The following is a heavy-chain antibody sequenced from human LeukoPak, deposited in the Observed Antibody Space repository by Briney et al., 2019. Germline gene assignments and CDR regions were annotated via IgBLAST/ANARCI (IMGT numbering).Heavy chain of an antibody. V-gene: IGHV1-18*01. J-gene: IGHJ3*02. CDR3: ARDLYYYDSGASFDDTFDI. CDR1: GYRFTSYG. D-gene: IGHD3-22*01. CDR2: ISPYNGDT. Sequence: GASVTVSCKASGYRFTSYGISWVRQAPGQGLEWVGWISPYNGDTNYAQKLQGRVTMTTDTSTSTAYMDLRSLRSDDTAVYYCARDLYYYDSGASFDDTFDIWGQGTTVTVSS.